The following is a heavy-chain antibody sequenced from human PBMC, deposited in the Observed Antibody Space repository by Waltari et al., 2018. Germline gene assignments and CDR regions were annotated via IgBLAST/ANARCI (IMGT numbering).Heavy chain of an antibody. CDR3: QRGDY. J-gene: IGHJ4*02. Sequence: EVQLVESGGGLVQPGGSLRLSCEASGFTFSYFWMSWARQAPGKGLEWVANINQDGSGEYYVDSVKGRFTISRDNAKNSLYLQMNSLRAEDTAVYYCQRGDYWGQGTLVTVSS. V-gene: IGHV3-7*04. CDR2: INQDGSGE. CDR1: GFTFSYFW.